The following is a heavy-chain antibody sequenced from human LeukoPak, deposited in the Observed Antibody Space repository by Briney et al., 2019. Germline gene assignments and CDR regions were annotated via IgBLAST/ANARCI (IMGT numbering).Heavy chain of an antibody. V-gene: IGHV1-69*13. CDR2: IIPIFGTA. CDR1: GGTFISYA. J-gene: IGHJ4*02. Sequence: GASVKVSCKASGGTFISYAISWVRQAPGQGLEWMGGIIPIFGTANYAQKFQGRVTITADESTSTAYMELSSLRSEDTAVYYCAREAEYYFDYWGQGTLVTVTS. CDR3: AREAEYYFDY.